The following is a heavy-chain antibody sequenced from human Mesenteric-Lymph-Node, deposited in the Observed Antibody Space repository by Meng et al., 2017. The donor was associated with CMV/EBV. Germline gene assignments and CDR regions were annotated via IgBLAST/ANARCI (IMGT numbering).Heavy chain of an antibody. D-gene: IGHD3-9*01. CDR2: INHSGSA. Sequence: QVHLPQWGAGLFKPSETLSVTCAVYGGSFSGYYWNWIRQSPEKGLEWIGEINHSGSATYNPSFTSRIIISVDTSTNQISLNMSSVTAADTAVYYCARGSSYDILTGYFDYWGQGALVTVSS. CDR3: ARGSSYDILTGYFDY. J-gene: IGHJ4*02. CDR1: GGSFSGYY. V-gene: IGHV4-34*01.